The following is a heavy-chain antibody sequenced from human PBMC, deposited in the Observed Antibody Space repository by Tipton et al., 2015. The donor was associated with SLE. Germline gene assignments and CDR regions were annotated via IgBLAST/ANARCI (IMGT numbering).Heavy chain of an antibody. CDR2: IYYSGST. CDR1: GGSISSHY. D-gene: IGHD1-7*01. CDR3: ARGGYNWNYGIDY. J-gene: IGHJ4*02. V-gene: IGHV4-30-4*08. Sequence: TLSLTCTVSGGSISSHYWSWIRQPPGKGLEWIGYIYYSGSTYYNPSLKSRVTISVDTSKNHFSLRLSSVTAADTAVYYCARGGYNWNYGIDYWGQGTLVTVSS.